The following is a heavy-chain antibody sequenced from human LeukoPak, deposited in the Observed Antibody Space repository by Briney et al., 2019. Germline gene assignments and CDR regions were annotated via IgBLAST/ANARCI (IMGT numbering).Heavy chain of an antibody. J-gene: IGHJ4*02. V-gene: IGHV3-30*18. CDR1: GFTFSPYA. CDR2: ISYDGSDK. D-gene: IGHD6-19*01. Sequence: PGGSLRLSCAASGFTFSPYAMHWVRQAPGKGLEWVAVISYDGSDKYYANSVKGRFTISRDNSKSTLYLQMNSLRAEDTAMYYCVKSGSSGWYVLDYWGQGTLVTVSS. CDR3: VKSGSSGWYVLDY.